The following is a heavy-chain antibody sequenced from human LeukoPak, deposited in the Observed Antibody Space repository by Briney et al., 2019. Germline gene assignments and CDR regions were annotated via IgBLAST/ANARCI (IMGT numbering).Heavy chain of an antibody. CDR1: GFTFSSYS. J-gene: IGHJ3*02. D-gene: IGHD6-13*01. Sequence: GGSLRLSCAASGFTFSSYSMNWVRQVPGKGLEWVSYISSSSSTIYYADSVKGRFTISRDNAKNSLYLQMNSLRAEDTAVYYCARSSWDAFDIWGQGTMVTVSS. V-gene: IGHV3-48*01. CDR2: ISSSSSTI. CDR3: ARSSWDAFDI.